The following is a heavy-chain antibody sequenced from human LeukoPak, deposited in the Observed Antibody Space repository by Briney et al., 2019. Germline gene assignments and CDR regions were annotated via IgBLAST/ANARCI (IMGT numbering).Heavy chain of an antibody. V-gene: IGHV3-43*02. CDR3: AKDIMFDILTCSSDRGFYYYGMDV. Sequence: GGTLRLSCVASGFTFDEYAMPWVRRAPGKGLESVSLFSGDGDSTYYADSVKGGFTIYRDNSKDSLYLQMNSLRTEDTALYYCAKDIMFDILTCSSDRGFYYYGMDVWGQGTTVTVSS. CDR2: FSGDGDST. J-gene: IGHJ6*02. D-gene: IGHD3-9*01. CDR1: GFTFDEYA.